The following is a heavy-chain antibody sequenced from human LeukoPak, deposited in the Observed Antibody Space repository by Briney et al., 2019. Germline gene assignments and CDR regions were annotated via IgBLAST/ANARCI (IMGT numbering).Heavy chain of an antibody. CDR2: ISWNSGSI. V-gene: IGHV3-9*01. D-gene: IGHD2-2*01. Sequence: GRSLRLSCAASGFTFDDYAMHWVRQAPGKGLEWVSGISWNSGSIGYADSVKGRFTISRDNAKNSLYLQMNSLRAEDTALYYCAEDRGYQLQWLFDYWGEERLVTASS. CDR1: GFTFDDYA. CDR3: AEDRGYQLQWLFDY. J-gene: IGHJ4*02.